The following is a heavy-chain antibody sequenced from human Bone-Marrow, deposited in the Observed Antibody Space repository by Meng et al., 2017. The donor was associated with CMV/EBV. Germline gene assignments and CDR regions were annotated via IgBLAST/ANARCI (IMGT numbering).Heavy chain of an antibody. CDR1: GGHISSTNYY. V-gene: IGHV4-39*07. CDR2: VS. CDR3: ARGNNIVVVPAAPPGAFAI. D-gene: IGHD2-2*01. Sequence: SETLSLTCIVSGGHISSTNYYCDCIRQPPGKRLEWIGSVSNPSLKSRVTISLDTSENQFSLKLSSVTAADTAVYYCARGNNIVVVPAAPPGAFAIWGQGQMVNVSS. J-gene: IGHJ3*02.